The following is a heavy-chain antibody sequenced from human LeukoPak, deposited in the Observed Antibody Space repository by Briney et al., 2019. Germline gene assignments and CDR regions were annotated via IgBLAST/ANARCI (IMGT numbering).Heavy chain of an antibody. CDR3: AKRHDSSGYYNFDY. V-gene: IGHV3-48*01. D-gene: IGHD3-22*01. Sequence: PGGSLRLSCAASGFTFSTYSMNWVRQAPGKGLEWVSYISSSISTMYYADSVKGQFTISRDNSKNTLYLQMNSLRAEDTAVYYCAKRHDSSGYYNFDYWGQGTLVTVSS. J-gene: IGHJ4*02. CDR2: ISSSISTM. CDR1: GFTFSTYS.